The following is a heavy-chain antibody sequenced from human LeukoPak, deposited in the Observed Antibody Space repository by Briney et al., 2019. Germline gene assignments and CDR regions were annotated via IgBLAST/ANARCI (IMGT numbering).Heavy chain of an antibody. V-gene: IGHV1-46*01. Sequence: GASVKVSCKASGYTFTSYYMHWVRQAPGQGLEWMGIINPSGGSTSYAQKFQGRVTMTRDTSTSTVYMELSSLRSEDTAVYYCARDPGYSSSWYILYYYYGMDVWGQGATVTVSS. CDR1: GYTFTSYY. CDR3: ARDPGYSSSWYILYYYYGMDV. CDR2: INPSGGST. J-gene: IGHJ6*02. D-gene: IGHD6-13*01.